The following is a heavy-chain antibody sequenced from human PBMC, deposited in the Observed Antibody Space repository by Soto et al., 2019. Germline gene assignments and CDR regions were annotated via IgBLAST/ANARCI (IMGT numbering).Heavy chain of an antibody. CDR1: GGTFSSYG. CDR2: IIPMFGRT. CDR3: ARETSVRGVIITSSPWFDP. D-gene: IGHD3-10*01. V-gene: IGHV1-69*13. Sequence: GASVKVSCKASGGTFSSYGINWVRQAPGQGLEWMGGIIPMFGRTNYAQKFQYRVAITADESTNTAYMELSSLRSEDTAFYYCARETSVRGVIITSSPWFDPWGQGTLVTVSS. J-gene: IGHJ5*02.